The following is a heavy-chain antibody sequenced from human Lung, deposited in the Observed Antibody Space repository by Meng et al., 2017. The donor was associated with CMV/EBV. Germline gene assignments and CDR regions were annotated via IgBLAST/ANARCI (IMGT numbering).Heavy chain of an antibody. J-gene: IGHJ6*02. D-gene: IGHD3-22*01. V-gene: IGHV6-1*01. CDR2: TYYRSKWYD. CDR1: GDSVSSNSAA. Sequence: LXCAISGDSVSSNSAAWNWIRQSPSRGLEWLGRTYYRSKWYDDYAMAVKSRITINPDTSKNQFSLQLNSVTPEDTAVYYCARDYYDSGAYYYTEEYYHGLDVWGQGNXVNGSS. CDR3: ARDYYDSGAYYYTEEYYHGLDV.